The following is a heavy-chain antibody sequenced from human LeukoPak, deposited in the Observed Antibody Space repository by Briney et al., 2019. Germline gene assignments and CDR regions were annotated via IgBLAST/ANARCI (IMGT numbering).Heavy chain of an antibody. V-gene: IGHV6-1*01. CDR1: GDSVSSDSAA. Sequence: SQTLSLTCAISGDSVSSDSAAWNWIRQSPSRGLEWLGRTYYRSKWYHDYSVSVKSRITINPDTSKNQSSLQLNSVTPEDTAVYYCARAVAGTEGWFNSWGQGTLVTVSS. J-gene: IGHJ5*01. CDR3: ARAVAGTEGWFNS. D-gene: IGHD6-19*01. CDR2: TYYRSKWYH.